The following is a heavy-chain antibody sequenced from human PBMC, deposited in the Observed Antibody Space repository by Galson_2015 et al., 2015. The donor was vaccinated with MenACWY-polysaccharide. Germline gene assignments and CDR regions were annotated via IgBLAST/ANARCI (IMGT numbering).Heavy chain of an antibody. CDR1: GFTFSSYG. CDR2: ISYDGSNK. V-gene: IGHV3-30*18. D-gene: IGHD5-12*01. Sequence: QLQLVESGGGVVQPGRSLRLSCAASGFTFSSYGMHWVRQAPGKGLEWVAVISYDGSNKYYADSVKGRFTISRDNSKNTLYLQMNSLRAEDTAVYYCAKVRTVWWGLRSPRPFDYWGQGTLVTVSS. CDR3: AKVRTVWWGLRSPRPFDY. J-gene: IGHJ4*02.